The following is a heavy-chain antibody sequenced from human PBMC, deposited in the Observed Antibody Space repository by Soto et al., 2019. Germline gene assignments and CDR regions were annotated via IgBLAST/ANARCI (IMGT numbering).Heavy chain of an antibody. V-gene: IGHV4-39*01. D-gene: IGHD5-18*01. CDR3: ARRKKLWTNGSGYYYYGMDV. CDR1: GGSISSSSYY. J-gene: IGHJ6*02. CDR2: IYYSGST. Sequence: ASETLSLTCTVSGGSISSSSYYWGWILQPPGKGLEWIGSIYYSGSTYYNPSLKSRVTISVDTSKNQFSLKLSSVTAADTAVYYCARRKKLWTNGSGYYYYGMDVWGQGTTVTVSS.